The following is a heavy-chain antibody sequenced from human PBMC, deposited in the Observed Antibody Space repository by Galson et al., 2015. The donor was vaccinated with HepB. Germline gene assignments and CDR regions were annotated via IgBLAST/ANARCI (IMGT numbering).Heavy chain of an antibody. V-gene: IGHV3-53*01. CDR3: ARDSGYVAFDI. Sequence: SLRLSCAASGFTVSSNYMSWVRQAPGKGLEWVSVIYSGGSTYYADSVKGRFTISRDNSKNTLYLQMNSLRAEDTAVYYCARDSGYVAFDIWGQGTMVTVSS. D-gene: IGHD5-12*01. J-gene: IGHJ3*02. CDR2: IYSGGST. CDR1: GFTVSSNY.